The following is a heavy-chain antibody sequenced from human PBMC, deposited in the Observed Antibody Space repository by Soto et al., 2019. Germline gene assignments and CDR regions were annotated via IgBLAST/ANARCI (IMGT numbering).Heavy chain of an antibody. J-gene: IGHJ3*02. Sequence: SETLSLTCAVYGGSFSGYYWSWIRQPPGKGLEWIGEINNSGSTNYNPSLKSRVTISVDTSKNQFSLKLSSVTAADTAVYYCARGGLGMDAFDIWGQGTMVTVSS. CDR1: GGSFSGYY. V-gene: IGHV4-34*01. CDR3: ARGGLGMDAFDI. D-gene: IGHD7-27*01. CDR2: INNSGST.